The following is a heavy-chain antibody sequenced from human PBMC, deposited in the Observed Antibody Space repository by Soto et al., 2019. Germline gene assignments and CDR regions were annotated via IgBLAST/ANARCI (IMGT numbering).Heavy chain of an antibody. CDR1: GFTFSSYA. Sequence: EVQLLESGGGLVQPGGSLRLSCAASGFTFSSYAMSWVRQAPGKGLEWVSAISGSGGSTYYADSVKGRFAISRDNSKNTLYLQMNSLRADDTAVYYCAKDYCSSTSSHCNYYGMDVWGQGTTVTVSS. CDR3: AKDYCSSTSSHCNYYGMDV. D-gene: IGHD2-2*01. J-gene: IGHJ6*02. CDR2: ISGSGGST. V-gene: IGHV3-23*01.